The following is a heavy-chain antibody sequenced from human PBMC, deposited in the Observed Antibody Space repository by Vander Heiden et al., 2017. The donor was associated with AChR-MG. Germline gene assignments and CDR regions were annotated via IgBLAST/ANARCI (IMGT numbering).Heavy chain of an antibody. V-gene: IGHV1-69*01. CDR2: IIPIFGTA. CDR1: GGTFSSFA. Sequence: QVQLVQSGAEVKKPGSSSKLSCKASGGTFSSFAISWVRQAPGQGLEWMGGIIPIFGTANYAQKFQGRVTITADESTSTAYMELSSLRSEDTAVYYCARNPVFPDHYYYYMDVWGKGTTVTVSS. J-gene: IGHJ6*03. CDR3: ARNPVFPDHYYYYMDV.